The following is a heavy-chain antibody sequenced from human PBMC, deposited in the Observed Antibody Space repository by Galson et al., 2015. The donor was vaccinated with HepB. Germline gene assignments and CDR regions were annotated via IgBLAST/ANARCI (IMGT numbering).Heavy chain of an antibody. CDR3: ARGGTAAGTAKYFQH. Sequence: SVKVSCKASGYTFTSYYMHWVRQAPGQGLEWMGMINPSGGSATYAQKFQGRVSMTRDTSTSTVYVELSSLRSEDTAVYYCARGGTAAGTAKYFQHWGQGTLVTVSS. V-gene: IGHV1-46*01. CDR1: GYTFTSYY. CDR2: INPSGGSA. D-gene: IGHD6-13*01. J-gene: IGHJ1*01.